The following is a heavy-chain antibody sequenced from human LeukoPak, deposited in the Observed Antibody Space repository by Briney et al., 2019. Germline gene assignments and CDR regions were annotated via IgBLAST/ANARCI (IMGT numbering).Heavy chain of an antibody. CDR2: ISGSGFST. V-gene: IGHV3-23*01. Sequence: PGGSLRLSCAASRFSFSDYTMSWVRQAPGKGLEWVSAISGSGFSTYYADSVKGRFTISRDNSKNTLYLQMNSLRAEDTAVHYCAKVYSGYYPFDPWGQGTLVTVSS. CDR3: AKVYSGYYPFDP. J-gene: IGHJ5*02. CDR1: RFSFSDYT. D-gene: IGHD3-22*01.